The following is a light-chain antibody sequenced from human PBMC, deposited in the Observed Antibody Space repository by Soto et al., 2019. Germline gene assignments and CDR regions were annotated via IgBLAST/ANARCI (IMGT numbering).Light chain of an antibody. V-gene: IGKV1-5*01. J-gene: IGKJ1*01. CDR3: QQYNSYWWT. CDR1: QSISSW. CDR2: DAS. Sequence: IQLTQSPSTLPASVGDRVTITCRASQSISSWLAWYQQKPGKAPKLLIYDASSLESGVPSRFSGSGSGTEFTLTISSLQPDDFATYYCQQYNSYWWTFGQGTKVDIK.